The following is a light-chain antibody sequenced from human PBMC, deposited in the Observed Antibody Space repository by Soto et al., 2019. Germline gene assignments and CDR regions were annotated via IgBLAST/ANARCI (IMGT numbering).Light chain of an antibody. J-gene: IGLJ1*01. CDR3: SSYTSSSTLI. Sequence: QSALTQPASVSGSPGQAITISCSGSSSDVGAHNFVSWYQHHPGKAPKLIIYEVSNRPSGVSNRFSGSKSGNTASLTISGLQAEDEADYYCSSYTSSSTLIFGTGTKVTVL. CDR1: SSDVGAHNF. V-gene: IGLV2-14*01. CDR2: EVS.